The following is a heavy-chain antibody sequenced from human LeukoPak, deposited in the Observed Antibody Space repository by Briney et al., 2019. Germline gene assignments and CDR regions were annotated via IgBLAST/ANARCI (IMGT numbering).Heavy chain of an antibody. D-gene: IGHD1-26*01. V-gene: IGHV3-64*01. CDR1: GFTFSRYV. CDR3: SRELIGSTEYDY. J-gene: IGHJ4*02. Sequence: GGSLRLSCGASGFTFSRYVMHWGRQAPGKGLEYVSGISFNGDITYYATSVEGRFTISRDNSKNTLYLQMGSLRAEDMAVYYCSRELIGSTEYDYWGQGTLVTVSS. CDR2: ISFNGDIT.